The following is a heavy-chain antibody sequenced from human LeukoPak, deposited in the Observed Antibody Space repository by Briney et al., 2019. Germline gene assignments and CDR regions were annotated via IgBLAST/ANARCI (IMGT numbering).Heavy chain of an antibody. J-gene: IGHJ4*02. Sequence: PSETLSLTCTVSGGSVSLSIYYWGWIRQPPGKGLEWIGSIYYSGSTYYNPSLKSRVTISVDSSKNQFSLKLTSVTAADTAVYYCASVRSGRYYFDYWGQGTLVTVSS. CDR2: IYYSGST. D-gene: IGHD5-24*01. V-gene: IGHV4-39*07. CDR3: ASVRSGRYYFDY. CDR1: GGSVSLSIYY.